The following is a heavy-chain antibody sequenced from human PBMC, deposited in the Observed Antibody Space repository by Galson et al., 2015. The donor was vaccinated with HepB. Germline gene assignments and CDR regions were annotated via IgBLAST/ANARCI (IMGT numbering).Heavy chain of an antibody. CDR2: IYSGGST. D-gene: IGHD3-9*01. J-gene: IGHJ4*02. CDR1: GFTVSSNY. CDR3: ARVHYDILTGSYYFDY. Sequence: SLRLSCAASGFTVSSNYMSWVRQAPGKGLEWVSVIYSGGSTYYADSVKGRFTISRDNSKNTLDLQMNSLRAEDTAVYYCARVHYDILTGSYYFDYWGQGTLVTVSS. V-gene: IGHV3-53*01.